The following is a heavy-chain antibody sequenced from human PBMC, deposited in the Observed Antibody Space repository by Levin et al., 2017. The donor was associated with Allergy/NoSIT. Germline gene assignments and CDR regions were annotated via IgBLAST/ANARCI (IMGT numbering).Heavy chain of an antibody. CDR1: GYTFTSYG. J-gene: IGHJ3*02. D-gene: IGHD2-2*01. V-gene: IGHV1-18*01. CDR2: ISAYNGNT. CDR3: ARDLLGYCSSTSCALDAFDI. Sequence: GESLKISCKASGYTFTSYGISWVRQAPGQGLEWMGWISAYNGNTNYAQKLQGRVTMTTDTSTSTAYMELRSLRSDDTAVYYCARDLLGYCSSTSCALDAFDIWGQGTMVTVSS.